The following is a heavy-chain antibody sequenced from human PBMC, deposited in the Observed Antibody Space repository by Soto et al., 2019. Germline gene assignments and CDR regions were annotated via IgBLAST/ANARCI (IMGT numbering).Heavy chain of an antibody. CDR2: INPSGGAT. Sequence: VASVKVSCKASGYAFTTYYMHWVRQAPGQGLEWLGIINPSGGATSYAQKFQGRVTMTRDTSTSTVYMVLSSLRSEDTAVCYCARERTYDSRTNFFVYWGQGTLVNVSS. J-gene: IGHJ4*02. CDR3: ARERTYDSRTNFFVY. D-gene: IGHD5-12*01. CDR1: GYAFTTYY. V-gene: IGHV1-46*01.